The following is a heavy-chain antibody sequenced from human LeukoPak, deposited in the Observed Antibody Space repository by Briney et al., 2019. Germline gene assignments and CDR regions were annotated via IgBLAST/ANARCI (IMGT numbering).Heavy chain of an antibody. Sequence: TSETLSLTCTVSGGSISSYYWSWIRQPPGKGLEWIGYIYYSGSTNYNPSLKSRVTISVDTSKNQFSLKLSSVTAADTAVYYCARVGDYVWGSYRELVLFDYWGQGTLVTVSS. CDR3: ARVGDYVWGSYRELVLFDY. J-gene: IGHJ4*02. V-gene: IGHV4-59*01. D-gene: IGHD3-16*02. CDR1: GGSISSYY. CDR2: IYYSGST.